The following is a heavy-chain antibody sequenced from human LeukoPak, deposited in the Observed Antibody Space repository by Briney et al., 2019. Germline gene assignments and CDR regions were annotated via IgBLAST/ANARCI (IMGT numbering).Heavy chain of an antibody. D-gene: IGHD6-19*01. CDR1: GGSISDYY. CDR3: ARSQWPPRFDY. V-gene: IGHV4-59*01. J-gene: IGHJ4*02. Sequence: PPETLSLTCTVSGGSISDYYWTWIRQPPGKGLEWIGFIYYRGSTNYNSSLKSRVTMSVDASKSQFSLQLRSVTAADTAVYYCARSQWPPRFDYWGQGILDTVSS. CDR2: IYYRGST.